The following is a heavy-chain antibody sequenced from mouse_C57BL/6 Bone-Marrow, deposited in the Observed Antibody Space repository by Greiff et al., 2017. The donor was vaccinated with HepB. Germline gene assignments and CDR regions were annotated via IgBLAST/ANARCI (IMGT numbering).Heavy chain of an antibody. CDR2: ISNLAYSI. Sequence: EVQLVESGGGLVQPGGSLKLSCAASGFTFSDYGMAWVRQAPRKGPEWVAFISNLAYSIYYADTVTGRFTISRENAKNTLYLEMSSLRSEDTAMYYCARQGSNFWFAYWGQGTLVTVSA. CDR3: ARQGSNFWFAY. D-gene: IGHD2-5*01. CDR1: GFTFSDYG. V-gene: IGHV5-15*01. J-gene: IGHJ3*01.